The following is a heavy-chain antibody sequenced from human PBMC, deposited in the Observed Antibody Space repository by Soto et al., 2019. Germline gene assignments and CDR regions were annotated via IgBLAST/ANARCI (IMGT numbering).Heavy chain of an antibody. Sequence: TLALPCFFSRLARRTGGVGGGWIRQPPGMALEWLGFIYWNDDKRYSPSLKSRLTITKDTSKNRVVLTMTNTDPVDTATYYCARSGSSGWYGWFDPWGQGTLVTVSS. J-gene: IGHJ5*02. V-gene: IGHV2-5*01. CDR2: IYWNDDK. D-gene: IGHD6-13*01. CDR3: ARSGSSGWYGWFDP. CDR1: RLARRTGGVG.